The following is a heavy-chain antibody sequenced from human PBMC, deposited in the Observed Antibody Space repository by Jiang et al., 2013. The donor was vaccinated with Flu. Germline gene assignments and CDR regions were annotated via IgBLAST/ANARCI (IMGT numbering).Heavy chain of an antibody. J-gene: IGHJ6*02. CDR2: INTNTGNP. V-gene: IGHV7-4-1*02. D-gene: IGHD6-19*01. CDR1: GYTFTSYA. CDR3: ASSIAVAGHYYYYGMDV. Sequence: QSGSELKKPGASVKVSCKASGYTFTSYAMNWVRQAPGQGLEWMGWINTNTGNPTYAQGFTGRFVFSLDTSVSTAYLQISSLKAEDTAVYYCASSIAVAGHYYYYGMDVWGQGPRSPSP.